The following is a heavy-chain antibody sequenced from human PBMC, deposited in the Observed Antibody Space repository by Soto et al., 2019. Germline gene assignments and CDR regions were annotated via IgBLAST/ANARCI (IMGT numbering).Heavy chain of an antibody. J-gene: IGHJ6*02. CDR3: ARDGIVCSSTSYYQGYYYGMDV. CDR2: IIPIFGTA. D-gene: IGHD2-2*01. Sequence: QVQLVQSGAEVKKPGSSVKVSCKASGGTFSSYAISWVRQAPGQGLEWMGRIIPIFGTANYAQKFQGRVTINADESTSTEYMELSSLRSEDTAVYYCARDGIVCSSTSYYQGYYYGMDVWGQGTTVTVS. V-gene: IGHV1-69*18. CDR1: GGTFSSYA.